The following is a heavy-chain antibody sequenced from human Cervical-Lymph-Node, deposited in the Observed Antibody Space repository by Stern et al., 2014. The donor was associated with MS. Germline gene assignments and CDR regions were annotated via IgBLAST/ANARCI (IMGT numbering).Heavy chain of an antibody. CDR1: GFKFSIYW. D-gene: IGHD1-14*01. J-gene: IGHJ4*02. Sequence: EVQLVQSGAELIRPGESLKISCKGSGFKFSIYWIARVRQMPGKGLEWMGIIYPGDSETRYSPSFQGQVTMSADKSTSTAYLQWSSLNASDTAMYFCARQTTAWASDVWGQGTLVTVSS. CDR2: IYPGDSET. V-gene: IGHV5-51*01. CDR3: ARQTTAWASDV.